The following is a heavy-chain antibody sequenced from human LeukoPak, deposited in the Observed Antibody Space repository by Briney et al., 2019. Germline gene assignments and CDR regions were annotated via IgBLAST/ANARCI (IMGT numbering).Heavy chain of an antibody. D-gene: IGHD6-6*01. CDR2: ISGSGGST. CDR1: GFTFSSYA. J-gene: IGHJ4*02. V-gene: IGHV3-23*01. Sequence: GGFLRLSCAASGFTFSSYAMSWVRQAPGKGLEWVSAISGSGGSTYYADSVKGRFTISRDNSKNTLYLQMNSLRAEDTAVYYCAKNKGSSFSFDYWGQGTLVTVSS. CDR3: AKNKGSSFSFDY.